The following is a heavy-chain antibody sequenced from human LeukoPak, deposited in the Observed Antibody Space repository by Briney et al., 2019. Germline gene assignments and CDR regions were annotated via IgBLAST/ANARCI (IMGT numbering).Heavy chain of an antibody. CDR1: GGSISSYY. V-gene: IGHV4-59*01. D-gene: IGHD2-2*01. Sequence: SETLSLTCSVSGGSISSYYWSWIRQPPGKGLEWIGYIYYSGSTDYNPSLKSRVTISLDTSKNQFSLKLSSVTAADTAVYYCALGGGPAAWFDPWGQGTLVTVSS. CDR3: ALGGGPAAWFDP. CDR2: IYYSGST. J-gene: IGHJ5*02.